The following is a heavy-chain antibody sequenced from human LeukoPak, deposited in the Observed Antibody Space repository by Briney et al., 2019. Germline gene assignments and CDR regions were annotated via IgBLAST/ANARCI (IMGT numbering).Heavy chain of an antibody. D-gene: IGHD2-15*01. Sequence: GGSLRLSCAASGFTVSSNYMSWVRQAPGKGLEWVSAISGSGGSTYYADSVKGRFTISRDNSKNTLYLQMNSLRAEDTAVYYCAKGGSGGRYYFDYWGQGTLVTVSS. V-gene: IGHV3-23*01. CDR2: ISGSGGST. CDR3: AKGGSGGRYYFDY. J-gene: IGHJ4*02. CDR1: GFTVSSNY.